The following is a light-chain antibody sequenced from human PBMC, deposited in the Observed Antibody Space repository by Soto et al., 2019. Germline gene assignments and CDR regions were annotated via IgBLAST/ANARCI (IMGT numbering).Light chain of an antibody. CDR1: GSDIGTYNL. J-gene: IGLJ2*01. CDR2: VAT. V-gene: IGLV2-23*01. CDR3: CSYADTDTLI. Sequence: QSVLTQPASVSGSPGQSITISCTGTGSDIGTYNLVSWYQQHPGGVPKLIIYVATQRPSGVSNRFSGSKSGNTASLTISGLQAEDEAEYYCCSYADTDTLIFGGGTKVTVL.